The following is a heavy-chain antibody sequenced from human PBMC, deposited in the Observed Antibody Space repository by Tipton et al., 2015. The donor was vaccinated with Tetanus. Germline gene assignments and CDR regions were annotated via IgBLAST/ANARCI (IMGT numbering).Heavy chain of an antibody. J-gene: IGHJ5*02. V-gene: IGHV4-34*03. CDR2: VNYVGST. D-gene: IGHD2-2*01. CDR3: AASVVRWFDP. Sequence: LRLSCAVHGGSFSDYFWSWMRQSPGKGLEWIGEVNYVGSTNYNPSLKSRVTMSVDASKKQLSLKLSSVTAADTAVYYWAASVVRWFDPWGQGTLVTVSS. CDR1: GGSFSDYF.